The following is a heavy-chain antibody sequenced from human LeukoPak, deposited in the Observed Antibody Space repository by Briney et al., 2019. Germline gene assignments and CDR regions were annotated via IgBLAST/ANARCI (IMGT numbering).Heavy chain of an antibody. J-gene: IGHJ4*02. CDR1: GGPISSLY. V-gene: IGHV4-59*08. Sequence: SETLSLTCSVSGGPISSLYWSWIRQPPGKGLEWIGYIYYTGSTNYNPSLKSRVTMFVDMSKNQFSLRLSSVTAADTAVYYCARHRAYSSSSPFDYWGQGTLVTVSS. CDR2: IYYTGST. D-gene: IGHD6-6*01. CDR3: ARHRAYSSSSPFDY.